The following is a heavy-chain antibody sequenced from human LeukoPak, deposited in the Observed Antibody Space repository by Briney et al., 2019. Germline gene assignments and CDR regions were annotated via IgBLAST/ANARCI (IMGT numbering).Heavy chain of an antibody. J-gene: IGHJ6*02. V-gene: IGHV4-59*12. CDR3: ARDCSSTSCYKGDRGYYYYGMDV. D-gene: IGHD2-2*02. Sequence: SETLSLTCSVSGGSSSNYYWSWIRQPPGRGLEWIGYIYYSGSTNSNASLKSRVTIFVDPSKNQFSLRLSSVTAADTAVYYCARDCSSTSCYKGDRGYYYYGMDVWGQGTTVTVSS. CDR1: GGSSSNYY. CDR2: IYYSGST.